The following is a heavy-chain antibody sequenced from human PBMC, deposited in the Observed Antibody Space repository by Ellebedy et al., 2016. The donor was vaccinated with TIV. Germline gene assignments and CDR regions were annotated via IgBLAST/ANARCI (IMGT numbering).Heavy chain of an antibody. J-gene: IGHJ5*02. CDR2: INHDGREK. CDR3: ATGPRYDSRGFDP. CDR1: GFTFNSYW. V-gene: IGHV3-7*03. D-gene: IGHD6-13*01. Sequence: PGGSLRLSCAGSGFTFNSYWMAWVRQAPGKGLEWVANINHDGREKYYVDSVKGRFSIPSDNAKSSLYLQMNSLRADDTAVYYCATGPRYDSRGFDPWGQGTLVTVSS.